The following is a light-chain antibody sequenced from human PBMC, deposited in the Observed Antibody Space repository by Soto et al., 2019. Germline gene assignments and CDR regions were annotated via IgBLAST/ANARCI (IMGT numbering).Light chain of an antibody. J-gene: IGKJ1*01. V-gene: IGKV1-5*01. CDR1: QTISRW. Sequence: DIQMTQSPSTLSASVGDTVTITCRASQTISRWLVWYQQKPGKAPRLLIYTASTLESGVPSRFSASGSGTEFTLTISSLHPDDFATYYCQEYNNYWTFGQGTKVEVK. CDR2: TAS. CDR3: QEYNNYWT.